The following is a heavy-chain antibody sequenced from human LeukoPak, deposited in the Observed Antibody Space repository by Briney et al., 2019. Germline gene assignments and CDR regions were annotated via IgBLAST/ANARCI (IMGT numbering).Heavy chain of an antibody. V-gene: IGHV4-59*01. D-gene: IGHD6-19*01. CDR1: GGSISSYY. CDR3: ARDHPADFVAGPLKADAFDI. CDR2: IYYSGST. Sequence: SETLSLTCTVSGGSISSYYWSWIRQPPGKGLEWIGYIYYSGSTNYNPSLKSRVTISVDTSKNQFSLKLSSVTAADTAVYYCARDHPADFVAGPLKADAFDIWGQGTMVTVSS. J-gene: IGHJ3*02.